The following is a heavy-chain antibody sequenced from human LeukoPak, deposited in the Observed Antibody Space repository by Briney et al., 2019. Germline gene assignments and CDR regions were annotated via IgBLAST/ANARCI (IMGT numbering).Heavy chain of an antibody. V-gene: IGHV3-11*01. D-gene: IGHD2-2*01. CDR3: ARDMRDIVVVPAAMNYSYYYMDV. Sequence: GGSLRLSGAASGFTGSDYYMSWIRQAPGKGREGVSYISSSGSTIDYADPVKGRFTISRDNAKNSLSLQMNSLRAEDTAVYYCARDMRDIVVVPAAMNYSYYYMDVWGKGTTVTVSS. CDR1: GFTGSDYY. J-gene: IGHJ6*03. CDR2: ISSSGSTI.